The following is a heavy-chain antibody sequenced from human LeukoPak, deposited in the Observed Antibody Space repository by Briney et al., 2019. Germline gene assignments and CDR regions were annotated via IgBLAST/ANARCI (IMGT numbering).Heavy chain of an antibody. Sequence: GGSLRLSCAASGFTFDDYGMSWVRQAPGKGLEWVSGINWNGGSTGYADSVKGRFTISRDNAKNSLYLQMNSLRAEDTALYYCARPVREGATAYCGGDCYFDYWGQGTLVTVSS. CDR3: ARPVREGATAYCGGDCYFDY. J-gene: IGHJ4*02. V-gene: IGHV3-20*04. CDR1: GFTFDDYG. D-gene: IGHD2-21*02. CDR2: INWNGGST.